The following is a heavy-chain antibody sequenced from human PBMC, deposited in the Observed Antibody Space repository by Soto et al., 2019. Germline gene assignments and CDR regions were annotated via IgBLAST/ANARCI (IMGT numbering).Heavy chain of an antibody. CDR2: IFYTGTT. J-gene: IGHJ4*02. V-gene: IGHV4-59*01. CDR1: DESLNNSY. D-gene: IGHD6-13*01. Sequence: SEPLSLTCAFSDESLNNSYWSLIRPPPGKRLEWIGNIFYTGTTTYNPSLESRVTMSVDTSKNQFSLKLNSVDAADTAVYYCAKYRRTEAEGFTLDYWGRGILVTVSA. CDR3: AKYRRTEAEGFTLDY.